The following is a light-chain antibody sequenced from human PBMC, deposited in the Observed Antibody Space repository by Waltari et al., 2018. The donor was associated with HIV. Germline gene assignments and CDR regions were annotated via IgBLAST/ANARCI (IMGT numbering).Light chain of an antibody. CDR2: ASS. V-gene: IGKV1-12*01. Sequence: IQMTQSPSSLSASVGDRVTITCRASQDISSWVAWYQLKSGKAPNLLIYASSGLQSGVPSRFSGSGSGTLFTHTITNFQPEDSATYFGQQTTSFPLSFGGGTRVEI. CDR3: QQTTSFPLS. J-gene: IGKJ4*01. CDR1: QDISSW.